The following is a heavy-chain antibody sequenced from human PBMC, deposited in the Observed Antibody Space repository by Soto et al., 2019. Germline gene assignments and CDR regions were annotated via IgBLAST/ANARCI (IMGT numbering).Heavy chain of an antibody. CDR3: ARGVFDHGDYDRFPTFDY. J-gene: IGHJ4*02. CDR2: IIPIFGTA. Sequence: QVQLVQSGAEVKKPGSSVKVSCKASGGTFSSYAISWVRQAPGQGLEWMGGIIPIFGTANYAQKFQGRVTITADESTSTAYMELSSLRSEDTAVYYCARGVFDHGDYDRFPTFDYCGQGPLVTVSS. D-gene: IGHD4-17*01. V-gene: IGHV1-69*01. CDR1: GGTFSSYA.